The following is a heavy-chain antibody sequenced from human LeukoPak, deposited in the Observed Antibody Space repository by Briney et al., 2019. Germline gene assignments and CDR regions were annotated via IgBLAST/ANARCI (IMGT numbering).Heavy chain of an antibody. Sequence: GGSLRLSCAASGFTFSDYYMSWIRQAPGRGLEWVSYISSSSIYTNYADSVRGRFTISRDNAKSSLYLQMNSLRAEDTAVYHCARDSGSYLQPTDYWGQGTLVTVSS. V-gene: IGHV3-11*05. CDR2: ISSSSIYT. CDR3: ARDSGSYLQPTDY. J-gene: IGHJ4*02. D-gene: IGHD1-26*01. CDR1: GFTFSDYY.